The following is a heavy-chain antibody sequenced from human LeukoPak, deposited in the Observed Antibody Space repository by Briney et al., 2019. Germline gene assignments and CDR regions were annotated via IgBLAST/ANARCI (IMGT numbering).Heavy chain of an antibody. J-gene: IGHJ4*02. CDR3: AKLGFVGASNY. Sequence: GGSLRLSCAASGFTFSSYSMNWVRQAPGKGLEWVANIKQDGSEMYYVDSVKGRFTISRDNAKNSLYLQMNSLRAEDAAVYYCAKLGFVGASNYWGQGTLVTVSS. CDR2: IKQDGSEM. CDR1: GFTFSSYS. D-gene: IGHD1-26*01. V-gene: IGHV3-7*01.